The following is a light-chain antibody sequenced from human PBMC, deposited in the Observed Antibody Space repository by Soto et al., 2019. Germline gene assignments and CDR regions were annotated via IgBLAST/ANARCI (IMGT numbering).Light chain of an antibody. CDR2: GAS. CDR1: QSVRSN. CDR3: QQYNNWPRT. Sequence: EIVMTQSPATLSLSPGEGATLSCLASQSVRSNLAWYQQKPGQAPRLLIYGASTRATGIPARFSGSVSGTEFTLTISSLQSEDFAVYYCQQYNNWPRTFGQGTKVDIK. V-gene: IGKV3-15*01. J-gene: IGKJ1*01.